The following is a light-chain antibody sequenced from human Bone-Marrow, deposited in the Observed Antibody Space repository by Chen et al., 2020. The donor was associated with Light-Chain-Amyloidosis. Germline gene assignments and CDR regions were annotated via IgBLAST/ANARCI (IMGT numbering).Light chain of an antibody. CDR2: DVS. Sequence: QSALTQPASVSGSPGQSLTISCTGTSNDVGGYNYVSWYQQHPGKAPKLMIYDVSNVPSGVSNRFSGSKSGNTASLTISGLQAEDEADYYCSSYTSSDTLVFGGGTKVTVL. J-gene: IGLJ3*02. CDR3: SSYTSSDTLV. V-gene: IGLV2-14*03. CDR1: SNDVGGYNY.